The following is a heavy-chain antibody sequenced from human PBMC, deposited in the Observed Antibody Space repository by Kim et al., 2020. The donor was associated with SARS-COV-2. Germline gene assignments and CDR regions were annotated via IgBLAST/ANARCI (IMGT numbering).Heavy chain of an antibody. CDR2: IYTSGST. V-gene: IGHV4-61*02. J-gene: IGHJ6*02. D-gene: IGHD3-9*01. CDR3: ARAPHYDILTGYYIDYYYYYGMDV. Sequence: SETLSLTCTVSGGSISSGSYYWSWIRQPAGKGLEWIGRIYTSGSTNYNPSLKSRVTISVDTSKNQFSLKLSSVTAADTAVYYCARAPHYDILTGYYIDYYYYYGMDVWGQGTTVTVSS. CDR1: GGSISSGSYY.